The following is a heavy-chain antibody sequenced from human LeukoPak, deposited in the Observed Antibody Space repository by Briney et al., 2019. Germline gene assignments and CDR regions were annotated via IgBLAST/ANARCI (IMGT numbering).Heavy chain of an antibody. D-gene: IGHD3-9*01. V-gene: IGHV3-49*04. CDR1: GFTFGDYA. CDR2: IRSKAYGGTT. Sequence: GGSLRLSCTASGFTFGDYAMSWVRQAPGKGLEWVGFIRSKAYGGTTEYAASVKGRFTISRDDSKSIAYLQMNSLKTEDTAVYYCTRSGEKEGLRYFDWLDWAYWFDPWGQGTLVTVSS. J-gene: IGHJ5*02. CDR3: TRSGEKEGLRYFDWLDWAYWFDP.